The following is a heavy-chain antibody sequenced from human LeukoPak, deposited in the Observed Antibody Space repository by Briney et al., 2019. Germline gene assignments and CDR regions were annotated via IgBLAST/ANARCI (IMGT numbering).Heavy chain of an antibody. V-gene: IGHV3-23*01. CDR1: GVTFTDHG. D-gene: IGHD3-3*01. CDR3: AKGFDFWRGLYYFDH. CDR2: ISVSGGVT. J-gene: IGHJ4*02. Sequence: PGGSLRLSCAASGVTFTDHGLSWVRQAPGKGLEWGSSISVSGGVTLYADSVKGRFVISRDNSRSRVYLEMNRLRAEDTAVYYCAKGFDFWRGLYYFDHWGQGTLVTVTS.